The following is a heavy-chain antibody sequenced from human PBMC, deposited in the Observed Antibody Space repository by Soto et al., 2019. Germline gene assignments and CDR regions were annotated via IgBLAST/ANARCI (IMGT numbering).Heavy chain of an antibody. CDR2: IYHSGST. V-gene: IGHV4-38-2*02. D-gene: IGHD2-2*01. Sequence: SETLSLTCAVSCYSISSGYYWGWIRQPPGKGLEWIGSIYHSGSTYYNPSLKSRVTISVDTSKNQFSLKLSSVTAADTAVYYCARDLRSTRGYWGQGTLVTVSS. CDR1: CYSISSGYY. J-gene: IGHJ4*02. CDR3: ARDLRSTRGY.